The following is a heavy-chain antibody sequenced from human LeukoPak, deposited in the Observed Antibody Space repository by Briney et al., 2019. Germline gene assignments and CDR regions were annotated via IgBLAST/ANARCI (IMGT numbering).Heavy chain of an antibody. CDR1: GFSFSNYA. J-gene: IGHJ4*02. CDR2: ISSSGGFT. Sequence: GGSLRLSCVASGFSFSNYAMSWVRQAPGKGLEWVSGISSSGGFTYYADSVKGRLTISRDNSKNTLYLQMNNLRAEDTAVYYCARTDYYDSSGYYDYWGQGTLVTVSS. D-gene: IGHD3-22*01. CDR3: ARTDYYDSSGYYDY. V-gene: IGHV3-23*01.